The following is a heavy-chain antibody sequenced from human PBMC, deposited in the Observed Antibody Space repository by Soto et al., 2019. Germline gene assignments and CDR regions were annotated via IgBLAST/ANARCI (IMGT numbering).Heavy chain of an antibody. CDR2: IWYDGSNE. J-gene: IGHJ6*02. Sequence: PGGSLRLSCAASGFIFSNFGMHWVRQAPGKGLEWVAVIWYDGSNEYYADSVKGRFTISKDNSKNTWYLQMNSLRAEDTAVYYCARDDIPGRDVATYGMDVWGQGTTVTVAS. D-gene: IGHD5-12*01. CDR3: ARDDIPGRDVATYGMDV. V-gene: IGHV3-33*01. CDR1: GFIFSNFG.